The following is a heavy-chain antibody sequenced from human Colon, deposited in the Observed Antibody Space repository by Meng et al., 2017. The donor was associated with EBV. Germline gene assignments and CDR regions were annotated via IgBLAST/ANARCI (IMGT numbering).Heavy chain of an antibody. CDR3: ARDYYASGFVFDL. J-gene: IGHJ5*02. Sequence: LQGAGPGRVKPSGTLSHTCAVSGGSSDSDNWWNWVRQTPGKGLEWIGEISHSGTTNYNPSLKSRVTISIDKSKNQFSLKLTSVTAADTAVYYCARDYYASGFVFDLWGQGTLVTVSS. V-gene: IGHV4-4*02. D-gene: IGHD3-10*01. CDR1: GGSSDSDNW. CDR2: ISHSGTT.